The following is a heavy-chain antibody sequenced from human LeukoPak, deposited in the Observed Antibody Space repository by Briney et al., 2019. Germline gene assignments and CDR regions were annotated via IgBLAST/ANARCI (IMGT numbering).Heavy chain of an antibody. Sequence: SETLSLTCAVYGGSFSGYYWSWIRQPPGKGLEWIGEINHSGSTNYNPSLKSRVTISVDTSKNQFSLKLSSVTAADTAVYYCARGGSYSGSYRNWFDPWGQGTLVTVSS. CDR1: GGSFSGYY. V-gene: IGHV4-34*01. J-gene: IGHJ5*02. CDR2: INHSGST. CDR3: ARGGSYSGSYRNWFDP. D-gene: IGHD1-26*01.